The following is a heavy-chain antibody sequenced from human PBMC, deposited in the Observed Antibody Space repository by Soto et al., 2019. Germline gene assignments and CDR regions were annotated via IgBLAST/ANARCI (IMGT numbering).Heavy chain of an antibody. V-gene: IGHV1-69*01. D-gene: IGHD3-9*01. CDR3: AREDVLRYFDWLLIPLGY. J-gene: IGHJ4*02. Sequence: QVQLVQSGAEVKKPGSSVKVSCKASGGTFSSYAISWVRQAPGQGLEWMGGIIPIFGTANYAQKFQGRVTITADESTSTAYMELSSLRSEDTAVYYCAREDVLRYFDWLLIPLGYWGQGTLVTVSS. CDR2: IIPIFGTA. CDR1: GGTFSSYA.